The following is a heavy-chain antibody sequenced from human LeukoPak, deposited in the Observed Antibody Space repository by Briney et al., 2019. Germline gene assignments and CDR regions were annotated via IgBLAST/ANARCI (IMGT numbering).Heavy chain of an antibody. Sequence: AGGSLRLSCAASGFTFSSYSMNWVRQAPGKGLEWVSSISSSSSYIYYADSVKGRFTISRDNAKNSLYLQMNSLRAEDTAVYYCAKALGSSGWYSDFQHWGQGTLVTVSS. CDR2: ISSSSSYI. D-gene: IGHD6-19*01. J-gene: IGHJ1*01. V-gene: IGHV3-21*01. CDR3: AKALGSSGWYSDFQH. CDR1: GFTFSSYS.